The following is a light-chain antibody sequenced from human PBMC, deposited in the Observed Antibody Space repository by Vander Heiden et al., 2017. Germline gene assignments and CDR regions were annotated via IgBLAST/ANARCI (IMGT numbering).Light chain of an antibody. CDR3: QHCNSGPHT. V-gene: IGKV3-15*01. CDR2: EAS. Sequence: DIVMTQSPSTLSTSPGDRVTISCRASQSVSSYLTWYQQKPGQTPKLLIYEASTMASGIPARFSGSGSGTEFTLTISSLQSEDFAVYYCQHCNSGPHTFGQGTKLEIK. CDR1: QSVSSY. J-gene: IGKJ2*01.